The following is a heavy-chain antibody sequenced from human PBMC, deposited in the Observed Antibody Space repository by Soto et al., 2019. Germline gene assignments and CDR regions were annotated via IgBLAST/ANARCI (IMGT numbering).Heavy chain of an antibody. V-gene: IGHV3-74*01. J-gene: IGHJ3*02. CDR2: INTDGGST. D-gene: IGHD2-2*01. CDR3: AREAGYCSRTSCYRRAFDT. Sequence: EVQLVESGGDLVQPGGSLRLSCAASGFTFSGHWMHWVRQVPGKGLVWVSRINTDGGSTSYADSVKGRFTISRDNAKNTLFLQMTGLRVDDTSVYYRAREAGYCSRTSCYRRAFDTWGQGTMVTVSS. CDR1: GFTFSGHW.